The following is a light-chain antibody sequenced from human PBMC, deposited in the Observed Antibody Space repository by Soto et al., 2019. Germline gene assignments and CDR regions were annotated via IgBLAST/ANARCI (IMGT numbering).Light chain of an antibody. V-gene: IGKV1-5*03. CDR2: KAS. Sequence: DIQMTQSPSTLSASVGDRVTLTCRASQSISGWLAWYQQKPGKAPKLLIYKASNLESGVPSRFSGSESRTEFTFTISSLQPDDFATYYCQQYYSYPWTFGQGTKVEI. CDR1: QSISGW. CDR3: QQYYSYPWT. J-gene: IGKJ1*01.